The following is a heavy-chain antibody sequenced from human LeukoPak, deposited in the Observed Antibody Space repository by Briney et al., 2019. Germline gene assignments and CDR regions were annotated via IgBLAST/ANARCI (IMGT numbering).Heavy chain of an antibody. CDR1: GGSISSYY. Sequence: SETLSLTCTVSGGSISSYYWSWIRQPAGKGLEWIGRIYTSGSTNYNPSLKSRVTISVDTSKNQFSLKLSSVTAADTAVYYCARSMYQPLLYLNWFDPWGQGTLVTVSS. CDR2: IYTSGST. D-gene: IGHD2-2*02. V-gene: IGHV4-4*07. J-gene: IGHJ5*02. CDR3: ARSMYQPLLYLNWFDP.